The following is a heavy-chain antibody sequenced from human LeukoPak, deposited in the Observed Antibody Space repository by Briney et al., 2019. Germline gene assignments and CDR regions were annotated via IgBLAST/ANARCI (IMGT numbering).Heavy chain of an antibody. CDR1: GFTFSSYS. CDR3: ASLRWDYDAFDI. V-gene: IGHV3-48*04. J-gene: IGHJ3*02. D-gene: IGHD5-12*01. CDR2: ISSSGSTI. Sequence: GGSLRHSCAASGFTFSSYSMNWVRQAPGKGLEWVSYISSSGSTIYYADSVKGRFTISRDNAKNSLYLQMNSLRAEDTAVYYCASLRWDYDAFDIWGQGTMVTVSS.